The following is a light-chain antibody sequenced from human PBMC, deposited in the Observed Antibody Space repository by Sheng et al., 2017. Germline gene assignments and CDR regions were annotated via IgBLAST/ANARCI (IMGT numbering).Light chain of an antibody. CDR2: ETS. Sequence: EIVMTQSPATLSVSPGERATLSCRASQSVSFNLAWYQQKLGQAPRLLMYETSSRATGIPDRFSGSGSGTEFTLTISRLEPEDIAVYYCQHFYASAYSFGQGTKLEIK. CDR3: QHFYASAYS. CDR1: QSVSFN. J-gene: IGKJ2*03. V-gene: IGKV3D-15*01.